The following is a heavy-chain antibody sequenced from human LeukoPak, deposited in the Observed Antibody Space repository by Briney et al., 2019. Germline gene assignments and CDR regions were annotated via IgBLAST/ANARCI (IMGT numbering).Heavy chain of an antibody. V-gene: IGHV4-38-2*02. CDR3: AREGERTVTTANFDY. CDR2: IYHSGCA. J-gene: IGHJ4*02. CDR1: RYSISSGYY. D-gene: IGHD4-17*01. Sequence: SETLSLTCSVSRYSISSGYYWAWIRQPPGKGLEWIGSIYHSGCAYYNASLKSRVTISVDKSKNQFSLKLSSVTAADTAVYYCAREGERTVTTANFDYWGQGTLVTVSS.